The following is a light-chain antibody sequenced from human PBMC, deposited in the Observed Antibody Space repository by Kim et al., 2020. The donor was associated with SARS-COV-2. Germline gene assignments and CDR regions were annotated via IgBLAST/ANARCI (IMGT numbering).Light chain of an antibody. CDR2: GAS. CDR3: QKYKNWPRLYT. CDR1: QSVSSN. V-gene: IGKV3-15*01. J-gene: IGKJ2*01. Sequence: EIVMTQSPATLSVSPGERATLSCRASQSVSSNLAWYQQKPGQAPRLLIYGASTRATGIPAMFSGSGSGTEFTLTISSLQSEDFAVYYCQKYKNWPRLYTFGQGTKLEI.